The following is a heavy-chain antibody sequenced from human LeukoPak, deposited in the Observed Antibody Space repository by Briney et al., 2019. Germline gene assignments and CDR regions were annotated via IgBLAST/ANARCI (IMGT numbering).Heavy chain of an antibody. Sequence: ASVKVSCKASGYTFTGYYMHWVRQAPGQGLEWMGWINPNSGGTNYAQKFQGRVTMTRDTSISTAYMELSRLRSDDTAVYYCAREQYSSSCWFDPWGQGTLVTVSS. CDR3: AREQYSSSCWFDP. D-gene: IGHD6-6*01. CDR2: INPNSGGT. V-gene: IGHV1-2*02. J-gene: IGHJ5*02. CDR1: GYTFTGYY.